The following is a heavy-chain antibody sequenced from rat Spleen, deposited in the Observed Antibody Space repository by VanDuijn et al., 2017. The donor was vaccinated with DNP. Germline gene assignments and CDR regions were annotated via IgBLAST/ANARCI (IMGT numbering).Heavy chain of an antibody. D-gene: IGHD3-1*01. V-gene: IGHV5-7*01. CDR3: VRRGGKGLFSK. CDR1: GFTVSDYN. J-gene: IGHJ3*01. CDR2: ISFDGTET. Sequence: EVQLVESGGGLVQPGRSLKLSCAASGFTVSDYNLAWVRQAPKKGLEWVTTISFDGTETYYQDSVKGRFTISREDAKSTLYLQMDSLRAEDTATYYCVRRGGKGLFSKWGQGTLVTVSS.